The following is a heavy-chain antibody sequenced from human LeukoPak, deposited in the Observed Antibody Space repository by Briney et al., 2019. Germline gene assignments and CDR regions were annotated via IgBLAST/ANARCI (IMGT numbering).Heavy chain of an antibody. CDR3: ARLRDGYTDFDY. V-gene: IGHV3-21*01. D-gene: IGHD5-24*01. Sequence: GGSLRLSCAASGFTFSSYSMNWVRQAPGKGLEWVSSISGTSIYIYYADSVRGRFTISRNTARNSLYLQINSLRAEDTAVYYCARLRDGYTDFDYWGQGTLVTVSS. CDR2: ISGTSIYI. J-gene: IGHJ4*02. CDR1: GFTFSSYS.